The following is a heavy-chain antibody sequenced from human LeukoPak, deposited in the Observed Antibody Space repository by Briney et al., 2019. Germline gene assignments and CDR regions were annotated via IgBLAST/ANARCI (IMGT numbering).Heavy chain of an antibody. CDR2: IYCSGST. CDR3: ARNIAYSSSEDDAFDI. J-gene: IGHJ3*02. V-gene: IGHV4-59*01. CDR1: GGSISSYY. Sequence: SETLSLTCTVSGGSISSYYWSWIRQPPGKGLEWIGYIYCSGSTNYNPSLKSQVTISVDTSKNQFSLKLSSVTAADTAVYYCARNIAYSSSEDDAFDIWGQGTMVTVSS. D-gene: IGHD6-13*01.